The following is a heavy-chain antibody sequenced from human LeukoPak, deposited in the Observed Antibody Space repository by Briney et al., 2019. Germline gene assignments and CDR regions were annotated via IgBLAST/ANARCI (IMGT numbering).Heavy chain of an antibody. D-gene: IGHD1-26*01. V-gene: IGHV4-34*01. Sequence: GSLRLSCAASGFTFSTYGMHWVRQPPGKGLEWIGEINHSGSTNYNPSLKSRVTISVDTSKNQFSLKLSSVTAADTAVYYCASNGGGSYYHWFDPWGQGTLVTVSS. CDR3: ASNGGGSYYHWFDP. CDR2: INHSGST. CDR1: GFTFSTYG. J-gene: IGHJ5*02.